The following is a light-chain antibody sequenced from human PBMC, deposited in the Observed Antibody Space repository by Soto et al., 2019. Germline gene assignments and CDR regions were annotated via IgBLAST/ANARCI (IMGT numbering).Light chain of an antibody. CDR3: QQNGSLPIT. CDR1: RSLTGGY. Sequence: DIVLTQSPGTLSLSPGERATLSCRASRSLTGGYLAWFQQKPGQTPRLLIYSASNRATGIPDRFSGSGSGTDFTLTISRLVPEDFVVYYCQQNGSLPITFGQGTRLEIK. J-gene: IGKJ5*01. V-gene: IGKV3-20*01. CDR2: SAS.